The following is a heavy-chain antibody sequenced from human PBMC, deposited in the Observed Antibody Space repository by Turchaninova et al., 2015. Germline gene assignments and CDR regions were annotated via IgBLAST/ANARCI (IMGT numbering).Heavy chain of an antibody. CDR3: ARSGAVAGKNWFDP. V-gene: IGHV1-2*02. Sequence: QVQLVQSGAEVKKPGASVKVSCKASGYTFTGYYIHWVRQAPGQGLEWVGRANPNSGGTNYAKKVQGRGTVTRDTSISTAFMELSGLRSDDTAVYYCARSGAVAGKNWFDPWGQGTLVTVSS. J-gene: IGHJ5*02. D-gene: IGHD6-19*01. CDR1: GYTFTGYY. CDR2: ANPNSGGT.